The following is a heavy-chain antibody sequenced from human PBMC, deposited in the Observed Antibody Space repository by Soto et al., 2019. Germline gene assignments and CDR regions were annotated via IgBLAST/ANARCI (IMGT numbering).Heavy chain of an antibody. V-gene: IGHV3-23*01. Sequence: EVQLLESGGGLVQPGGSLRLSCAASGFTFSSYAMNWVRQAPGKGLEWVSVISGSGDSTYYADSVKGRFTISRDNSKSTLYLQMNSLRAEDTAVYYCARGSSSWYFDYWGQGTLVTVSS. CDR2: ISGSGDST. J-gene: IGHJ4*02. CDR1: GFTFSSYA. D-gene: IGHD6-13*01. CDR3: ARGSSSWYFDY.